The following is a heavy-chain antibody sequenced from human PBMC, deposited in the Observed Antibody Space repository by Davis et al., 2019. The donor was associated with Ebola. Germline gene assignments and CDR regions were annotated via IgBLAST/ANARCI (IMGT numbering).Heavy chain of an antibody. D-gene: IGHD6-19*01. CDR2: IYYSGST. CDR3: TRHLGFYHRVNGWGPKYHFDD. V-gene: IGHV4-39*01. J-gene: IGHJ4*02. CDR1: GGSISRGGSY. Sequence: PSETLSLTCTVSGGSISRGGSYWSWVRQVPGKDLEWIGYIYYSGSTYYNPSLKSRVTISVDTAKNLFSLRLSSVTAADTAVYYCTRHLGFYHRVNGWGPKYHFDDWGLGTLVTVSS.